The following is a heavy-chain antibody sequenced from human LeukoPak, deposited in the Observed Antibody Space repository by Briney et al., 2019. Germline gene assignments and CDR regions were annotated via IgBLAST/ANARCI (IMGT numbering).Heavy chain of an antibody. D-gene: IGHD1-26*01. CDR2: ISYDGSNK. CDR3: AKAAVVGVDFDY. V-gene: IGHV3-30*18. Sequence: PGGSLRLSCAASGFTFSSYGMHWVRQAPGKGLEWVAVISYDGSNKYYADSVKGRFTISRDNSKNTLYLQMNSLRAEDTAVYYCAKAAVVGVDFDYWGQGTLVTVSS. CDR1: GFTFSSYG. J-gene: IGHJ4*02.